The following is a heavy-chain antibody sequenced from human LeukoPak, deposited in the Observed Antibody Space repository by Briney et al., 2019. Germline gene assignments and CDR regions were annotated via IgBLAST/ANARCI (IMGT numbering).Heavy chain of an antibody. J-gene: IGHJ4*02. CDR3: ARGTTVIDY. D-gene: IGHD4-17*01. CDR1: GGSFSGYY. CDR2: IYYSGST. Sequence: SETLSLTCAVYGGSFSGYYWSWIRQPPGKGLEWIGYIYYSGSTNYNPSLKSRVTISVDTSKNQFSLKLSSVTAADTAVYYCARGTTVIDYWGQGTLVTVSS. V-gene: IGHV4-59*01.